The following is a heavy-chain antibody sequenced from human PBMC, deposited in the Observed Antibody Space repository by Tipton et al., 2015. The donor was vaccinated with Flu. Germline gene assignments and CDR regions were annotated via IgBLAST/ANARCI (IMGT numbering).Heavy chain of an antibody. Sequence: SLRLSCAASGFSFSNYWMSWVRQPPGKGLEWVANTKQDGSEIHYVESVKGRFTISRDNAKNALSLQMNNLRAADTAIYYCARKVGDYWGQGTLVTVSS. CDR1: GFSFSNYW. V-gene: IGHV3-7*01. CDR2: TKQDGSEI. D-gene: IGHD1-26*01. J-gene: IGHJ4*02. CDR3: ARKVGDY.